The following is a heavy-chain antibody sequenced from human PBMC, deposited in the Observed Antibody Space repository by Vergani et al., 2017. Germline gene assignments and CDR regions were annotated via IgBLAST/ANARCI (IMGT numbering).Heavy chain of an antibody. V-gene: IGHV4-61*02. CDR2: SFSSGSS. CDR1: NGSISSGSYY. Sequence: QVHLQESGPGLLKPSQTLSLSCSISNGSISSGSYYWTWLRQPAGKGLEWIGRSFSSGSSSYNPSLESRVSISVDTPKNHFSLKLGSATAADTAVYFCARGVGTIYKWFDLWGQGILVTVSS. CDR3: ARGVGTIYKWFDL. J-gene: IGHJ5*01. D-gene: IGHD2-21*02.